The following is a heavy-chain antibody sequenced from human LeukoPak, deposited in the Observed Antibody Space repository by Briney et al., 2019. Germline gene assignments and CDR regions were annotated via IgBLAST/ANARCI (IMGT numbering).Heavy chain of an antibody. V-gene: IGHV4-61*02. D-gene: IGHD6-19*01. CDR3: AREVPDSSGWRLDY. CDR2: IYTSGST. CDR1: GGSISIGSYY. Sequence: PSQTLSLTCTVSGGSISIGSYYWSWIRQPAGKGLEWIGRIYTSGSTNYNPSLKSRVTISVDTSKNQFSLKLSSVTAADTAVYYCAREVPDSSGWRLDYWGQGTLVTVSS. J-gene: IGHJ4*02.